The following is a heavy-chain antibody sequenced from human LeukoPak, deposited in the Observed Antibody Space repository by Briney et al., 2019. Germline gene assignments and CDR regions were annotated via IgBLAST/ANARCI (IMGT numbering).Heavy chain of an antibody. D-gene: IGHD3-16*02. CDR2: ISYDGSNK. V-gene: IGHV3-30-3*01. CDR3: ARGIGGRLGELSLFDY. Sequence: GGSLRLSCAASEFTFSSYAMHWVRQAPGKGLEWVAVISYDGSNKYYADSVKGRFTISRDNSKNTLYLQMNSLRAEDTAVHYCARGIGGRLGELSLFDYWGQGTLVTVSS. CDR1: EFTFSSYA. J-gene: IGHJ4*02.